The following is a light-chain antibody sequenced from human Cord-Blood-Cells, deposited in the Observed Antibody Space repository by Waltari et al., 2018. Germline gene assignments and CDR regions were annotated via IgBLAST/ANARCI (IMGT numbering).Light chain of an antibody. CDR3: QQFNSYPIT. J-gene: IGKJ5*01. CDR1: QGISSA. V-gene: IGKV1-13*02. CDR2: DAS. Sequence: AIQLTQSPSSLSASVGDRVTITCRASQGISSALAWYQQKPGKAPKLLIYDASSLESGVPSRFSGSGSGTDFTLTISSLQPEDFSTYYCQQFNSYPITFGQGTRLEIK.